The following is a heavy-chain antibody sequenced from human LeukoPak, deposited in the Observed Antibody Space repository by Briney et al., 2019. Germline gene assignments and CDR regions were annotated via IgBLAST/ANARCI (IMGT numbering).Heavy chain of an antibody. V-gene: IGHV1-2*02. CDR1: GYTFTGYY. CDR2: INPNSGGI. J-gene: IGHJ6*02. D-gene: IGHD2-2*01. Sequence: ASVKVSCKASGYTFTGYYMHWVRQAPGQGLEWMGWINPNSGGINYAQKFQGRVTMTRDTSISTAYMELSRLRSDDTAVYYCARIVPAAYSYGMDVWGQGTTVTVSS. CDR3: ARIVPAAYSYGMDV.